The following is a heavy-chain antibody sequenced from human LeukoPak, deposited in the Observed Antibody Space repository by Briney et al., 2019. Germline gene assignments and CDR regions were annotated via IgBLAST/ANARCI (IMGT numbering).Heavy chain of an antibody. V-gene: IGHV4-39*07. Sequence: SETLSLTCTVSGGSIYSSDYYWGWIRQPPGKGLEWIGIIYYSGSTYYNPSLKSRVTISVDTSKNQFSLKLTSVTAADTAVYYCARGGVGGSVHYWGQGTLVTVSS. CDR2: IYYSGST. D-gene: IGHD3-3*01. CDR1: GGSIYSSDYY. J-gene: IGHJ4*02. CDR3: ARGGVGGSVHY.